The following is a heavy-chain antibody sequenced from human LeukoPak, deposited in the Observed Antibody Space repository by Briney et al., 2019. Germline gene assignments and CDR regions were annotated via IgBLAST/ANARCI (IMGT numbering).Heavy chain of an antibody. V-gene: IGHV3-33*01. J-gene: IGHJ4*02. CDR2: IWYDGINK. CDR3: AIGGVVVPAAMDY. D-gene: IGHD2-2*01. CDR1: GFTFSTYA. Sequence: SGRSLRLSCAASGFTFSTYAMHWVRQAPGKGLQWVAVIWYDGINKYYADSVKGRFTISRDNSKNTLYLQMNSLRADDTAVYYCAIGGVVVPAAMDYWGQGTLVTVSS.